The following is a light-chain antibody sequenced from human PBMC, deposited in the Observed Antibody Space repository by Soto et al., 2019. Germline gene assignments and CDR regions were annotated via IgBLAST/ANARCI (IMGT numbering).Light chain of an antibody. CDR2: YDT. CDR1: NIGSKH. CDR3: HVWDSSRDHPL. V-gene: IGLV3-21*04. J-gene: IGLJ7*01. Sequence: SYELTQPPSVSVAPGKTARITCGGINIGSKHVHWYQQKPGQAPVLVIYYDTDRPSGIPERFSGPNSGNTATLTISRVEAGDEADYYCHVWDSSRDHPLFGGGTQLTVL.